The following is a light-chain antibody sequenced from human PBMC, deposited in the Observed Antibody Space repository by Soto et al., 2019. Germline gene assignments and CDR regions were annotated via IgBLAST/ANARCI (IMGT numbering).Light chain of an antibody. Sequence: QSALTQPASVSGSPGQPITISCTGTSSDVGGYNYVSWYQHHPGKAPKLMIYDVTNRPSGVSNRFSGSKSGNTASLTISGLQAEDEADYYCTSHTTSSPYLVFGGGTQLTVL. CDR1: SSDVGGYNY. J-gene: IGLJ3*02. CDR2: DVT. V-gene: IGLV2-14*03. CDR3: TSHTTSSPYLV.